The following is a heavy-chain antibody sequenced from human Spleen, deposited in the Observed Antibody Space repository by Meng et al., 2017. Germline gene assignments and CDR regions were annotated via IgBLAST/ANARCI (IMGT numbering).Heavy chain of an antibody. J-gene: IGHJ5*02. CDR3: VRSSAWVRTGFDP. Sequence: QPQLQESGPGLVKPSAALSLTCSVSGGPISTSGYYWGWIRQSPGKGLEWIGSIGHSGFTYYTPSVKSRVTVSIDTSKSQFSLKLTSVTAADTAVYFCVRSSAWVRTGFDPWGQGTLVTVSS. CDR2: IGHSGFT. V-gene: IGHV4-39*01. CDR1: GGPISTSGYY. D-gene: IGHD3-22*01.